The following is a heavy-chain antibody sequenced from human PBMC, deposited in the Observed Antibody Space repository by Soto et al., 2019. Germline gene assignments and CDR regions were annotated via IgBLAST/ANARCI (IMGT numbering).Heavy chain of an antibody. CDR2: IYSSGDT. CDR1: GFSVSDNY. CDR3: ARDPGYGRGVSFDP. J-gene: IGHJ5*02. V-gene: IGHV3-66*01. D-gene: IGHD2-8*01. Sequence: EVQLVASGGGLVQPGGSLRLSCAASGFSVSDNYMSWVREAPGKGLEWISVIYSSGDTYYSDSVKGRLTISRDNSRNTLYLQINDLRVEYTAIYYCARDPGYGRGVSFDPWGQGIPVTVSS.